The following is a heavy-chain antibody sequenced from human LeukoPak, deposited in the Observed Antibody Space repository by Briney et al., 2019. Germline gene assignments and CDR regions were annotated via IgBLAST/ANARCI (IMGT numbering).Heavy chain of an antibody. CDR3: VRVASRAFDY. CDR2: IYSGTTT. J-gene: IGHJ4*02. CDR1: RFTVSGNY. Sequence: GGSLRLSCAASRFTVSGNYMSWVRQAPGKGLEWVSIIYSGTTTYYADSVKGRFTISRDNSKNTLYLQMSSLRAVDTAVYYCVRVASRAFDYWGQGTLVTVSS. V-gene: IGHV3-66*01.